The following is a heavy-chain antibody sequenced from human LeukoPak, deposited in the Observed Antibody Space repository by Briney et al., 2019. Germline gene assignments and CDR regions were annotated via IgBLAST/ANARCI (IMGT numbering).Heavy chain of an antibody. V-gene: IGHV3-66*04. J-gene: IGHJ4*02. CDR1: GFTVSVNY. CDR2: IYSGGNT. Sequence: PGGSLRLSCAAFGFTVSVNYMSWVRQAPGKGLECVSVIYSGGNTYYADSVKGRFTISRDNSKNTLYLQMNSLRAEDTAVYYCARRSGIAVAGAFDYWGQGTLVTVSS. CDR3: ARRSGIAVAGAFDY. D-gene: IGHD6-19*01.